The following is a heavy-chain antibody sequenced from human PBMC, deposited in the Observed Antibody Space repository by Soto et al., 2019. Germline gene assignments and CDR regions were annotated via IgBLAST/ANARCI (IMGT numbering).Heavy chain of an antibody. CDR2: INPNGGGT. CDR3: ARVKNGRLRIAYFDY. Sequence: ASVKVSCKASGYTFTGYYMHWVRQAPGQGLEWMGWINPNGGGTNYAQKFQGRVTMTRDTSISTAYMELSRLRSDDTAVYYCARVKNGRLRIAYFDYWGQGTLVTVSS. J-gene: IGHJ4*02. CDR1: GYTFTGYY. D-gene: IGHD2-8*01. V-gene: IGHV1-2*02.